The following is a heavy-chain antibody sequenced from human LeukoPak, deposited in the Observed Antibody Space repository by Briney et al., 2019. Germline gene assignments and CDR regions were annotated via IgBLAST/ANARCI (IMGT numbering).Heavy chain of an antibody. CDR2: ISAYNGNT. V-gene: IGHV1-18*01. J-gene: IGHJ6*02. Sequence: ASVKVSCKASGYTFTSYGISWVRQAPGQGLEWMGWISAYNGNTNYAQKLQGRVTMTTDTSTSTAYMELRSLRSDDTAVYYCARVQDIVVVPAAQIPDYYYGMDVWGQGTTVTVSS. D-gene: IGHD2-2*01. CDR3: ARVQDIVVVPAAQIPDYYYGMDV. CDR1: GYTFTSYG.